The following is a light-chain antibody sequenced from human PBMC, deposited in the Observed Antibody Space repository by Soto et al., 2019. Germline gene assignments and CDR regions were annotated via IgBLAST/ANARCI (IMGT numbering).Light chain of an antibody. Sequence: ELTQSPGTLSLSPGERATLSCRASESVSTYYLAWYQQKPGQAPRLLIYGASSRATGIPDRFSGSGSGTDFTLSIDKLEPEDSAVYYCQQFRSSSYTFGQGTKLEIK. CDR1: ESVSTYY. V-gene: IGKV3-20*01. J-gene: IGKJ2*01. CDR3: QQFRSSSYT. CDR2: GAS.